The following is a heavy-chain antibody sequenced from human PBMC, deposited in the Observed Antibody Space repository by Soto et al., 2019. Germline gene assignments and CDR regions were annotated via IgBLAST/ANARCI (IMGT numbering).Heavy chain of an antibody. V-gene: IGHV1-69*02. Sequence: QVQLVQSGAEVKRPGSSVKVSCKASGDTFNFYSINWVRQAPGVGLEWVGRVNPILSMSNYAQRFQGRVTMTADKSTSTAYMERRSLRSEDTAIYYCASSYGSGYRAFDYWRQGALVTVSS. J-gene: IGHJ4*02. CDR2: VNPILSMS. D-gene: IGHD3-10*01. CDR1: GDTFNFYS. CDR3: ASSYGSGYRAFDY.